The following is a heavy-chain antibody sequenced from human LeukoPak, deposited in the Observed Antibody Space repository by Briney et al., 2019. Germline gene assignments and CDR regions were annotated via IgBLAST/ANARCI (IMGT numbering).Heavy chain of an antibody. J-gene: IGHJ6*02. V-gene: IGHV4-38-2*02. D-gene: IGHD6-19*01. Sequence: PSETLSLTCTVSGYSISNAYYWGWIRQPPGKGLEWIGSIHHSGSTYYNPSLKSRVTMSADTSKNQFSLKLSSVTATDTAVYYCARDSRQGRGSVYGMDVWGQGTTVTVSS. CDR3: ARDSRQGRGSVYGMDV. CDR1: GYSISNAYY. CDR2: IHHSGST.